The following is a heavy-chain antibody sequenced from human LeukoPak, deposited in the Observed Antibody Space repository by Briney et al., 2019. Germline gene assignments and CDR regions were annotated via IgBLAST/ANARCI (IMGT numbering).Heavy chain of an antibody. J-gene: IGHJ4*02. Sequence: GGSLRLSCAASGFTFSSYGMHWVRQAPGKGLEWVAVISYDGSNKYYADSVKGRFTISRDNSKNTLYLQMNSLRAEDTAVYYCAKVPTVTTVYYFDYWGQGTLVTVSS. D-gene: IGHD4-17*01. CDR1: GFTFSSYG. V-gene: IGHV3-30*18. CDR3: AKVPTVTTVYYFDY. CDR2: ISYDGSNK.